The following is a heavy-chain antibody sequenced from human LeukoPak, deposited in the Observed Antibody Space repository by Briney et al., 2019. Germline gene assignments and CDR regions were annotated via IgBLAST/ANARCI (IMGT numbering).Heavy chain of an antibody. V-gene: IGHV1-69*04. D-gene: IGHD2-21*02. Sequence: SVKVSCKASGGTFSSYAISWVRQAPGQGLEWMGRIIPILGIANYAQKFQGRVTITADKSTSTAYMELSSLRSEDTAVYYYARAAYCGGDCYDNWFDPWGQGTLVTVSS. CDR2: IIPILGIA. CDR1: GGTFSSYA. CDR3: ARAAYCGGDCYDNWFDP. J-gene: IGHJ5*02.